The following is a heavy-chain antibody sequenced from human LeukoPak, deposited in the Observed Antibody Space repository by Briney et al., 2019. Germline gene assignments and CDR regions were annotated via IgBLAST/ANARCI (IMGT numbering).Heavy chain of an antibody. Sequence: PGGSLRLSCAASGFTFSSYSMNWVRQAPGKGLEWVSSISSSSYIYYADSVKGRFTISRDNSKNTLYLQMNSLRAEDTAVYYCAKDPRRYCSSTSCSHNPFDIWGQGTMVTVSS. J-gene: IGHJ3*02. D-gene: IGHD2-2*01. CDR2: ISSSSYI. V-gene: IGHV3-21*01. CDR1: GFTFSSYS. CDR3: AKDPRRYCSSTSCSHNPFDI.